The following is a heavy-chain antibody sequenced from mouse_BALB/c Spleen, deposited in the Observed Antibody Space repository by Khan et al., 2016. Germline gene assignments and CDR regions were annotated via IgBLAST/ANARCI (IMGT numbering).Heavy chain of an antibody. V-gene: IGHV11-2*02. D-gene: IGHD2-4*01. Sequence: EVQLVETGGGLVQPGGSLRLSCEGSGFTFSGFWMSWVRQTPGKTLEWIGDINSDGSDNNYAHTIKERFTIFRDNDKSTLYLQMSNVRSEDTATYICMRYDDYYWYFDVWGAGTAVTVSS. CDR3: MRYDDYYWYFDV. CDR2: INSDGSDN. J-gene: IGHJ1*01. CDR1: GFTFSGFW.